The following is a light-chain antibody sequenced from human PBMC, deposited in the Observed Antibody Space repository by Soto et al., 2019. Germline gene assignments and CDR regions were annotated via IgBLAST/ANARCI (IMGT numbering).Light chain of an antibody. CDR2: AAS. J-gene: IGKJ4*01. Sequence: DIQMTQSPSSLSASVGDRVTITCRASQDIISYLVWYQQKPGKAPKNLIYAASTLQSGVSSRFSGSGSGTDFTLTISSLQPEDVATYYCQQLNSFPLTFGGGTTGDIK. CDR1: QDIISY. CDR3: QQLNSFPLT. V-gene: IGKV1-9*01.